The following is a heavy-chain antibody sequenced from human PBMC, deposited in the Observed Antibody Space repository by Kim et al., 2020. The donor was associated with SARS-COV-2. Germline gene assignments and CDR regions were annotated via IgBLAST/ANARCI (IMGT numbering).Heavy chain of an antibody. V-gene: IGHV3-30*18. J-gene: IGHJ4*02. CDR3: AKDKGWVGYYFDY. CDR2: ISYDGSNK. CDR1: GFTFSNFG. D-gene: IGHD1-26*01. Sequence: GGSMRLSCAASGFTFSNFGMHWVRQAPGKGLEWVTVISYDGSNKFYTDSVKGRFTISRDNSKNTLYLQMNSLRVEDTAVYYCAKDKGWVGYYFDYWGQGTLVTVSS.